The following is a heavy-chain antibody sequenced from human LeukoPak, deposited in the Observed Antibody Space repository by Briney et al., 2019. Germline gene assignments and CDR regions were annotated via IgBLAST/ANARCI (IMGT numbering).Heavy chain of an antibody. D-gene: IGHD1-26*01. Sequence: PSETLSLTCTVSGGSLITTNYYWAWIRPPPGRGLEWMGGIYDPGSIYCKPSLNTRLTISIDTSNNQFFLKLASVTAEDTAVYYCAGQPGGYHSWFDPWGQGSLVTVSS. CDR3: AGQPGGYHSWFDP. CDR2: IYDPGSI. V-gene: IGHV4-39*01. CDR1: GGSLITTNYY. J-gene: IGHJ5*02.